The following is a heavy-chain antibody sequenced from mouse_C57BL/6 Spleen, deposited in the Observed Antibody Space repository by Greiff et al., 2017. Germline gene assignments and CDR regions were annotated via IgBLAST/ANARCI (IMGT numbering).Heavy chain of an antibody. CDR3: ARDYYGRDWYFDV. CDR1: GYSITSGYY. D-gene: IGHD1-1*01. CDR2: ISYDGSN. V-gene: IGHV3-6*01. Sequence: EVKLMESGPGLVKPSQSLSLTCSVTGYSITSGYYWNWIRQFPGNKLEWMGYISYDGSNNYNPSLKNRISITRDTSKNQFFLKLKSVTTEDTATYYCARDYYGRDWYFDVWGTGTTVTVSS. J-gene: IGHJ1*03.